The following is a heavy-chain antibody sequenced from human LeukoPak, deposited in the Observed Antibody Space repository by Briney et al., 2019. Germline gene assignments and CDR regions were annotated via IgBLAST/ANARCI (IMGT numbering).Heavy chain of an antibody. D-gene: IGHD6-19*01. CDR2: MTSTSRYI. CDR3: ARMYSSGPFDY. Sequence: PAGSLSLSCSASGFTFTTYTMNWVRQAPGKGLEWVSSMTSTSRYIYYAHTVKRRFTISRDNAKNSLYLQLNSLRAEDTAVYYCARMYSSGPFDYWGQGTL. CDR1: GFTFTTYT. V-gene: IGHV3-21*01. J-gene: IGHJ4*02.